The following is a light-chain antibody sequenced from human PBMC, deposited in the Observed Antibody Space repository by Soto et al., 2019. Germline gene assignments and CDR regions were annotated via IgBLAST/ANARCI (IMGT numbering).Light chain of an antibody. Sequence: QSVLTQPPSASGTPGQRVTISCSGSSTNIGSNAVNWYQALPGTAPKLLIYSNNQPPSGVPVRFSGSKSGTSASLAISGLQSEDEADYYCAAWDDSLNGHYVFGTGTKLTVL. J-gene: IGLJ1*01. CDR2: SNN. CDR3: AAWDDSLNGHYV. V-gene: IGLV1-44*01. CDR1: STNIGSNA.